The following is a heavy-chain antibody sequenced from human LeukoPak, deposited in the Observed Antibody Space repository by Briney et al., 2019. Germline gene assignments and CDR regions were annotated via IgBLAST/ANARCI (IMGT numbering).Heavy chain of an antibody. D-gene: IGHD6-6*01. CDR3: ARDSPPQYAGSSAGFDY. CDR2: IYYRGNT. V-gene: IGHV4-59*01. Sequence: SETLSLTCTVSGDPIRNYYWSWIRHPPGKGLEWIGYIYYRGNTNYNPSLKSRVIISIDTSKNQFSLKMSSVTAADTAVYFCARDSPPQYAGSSAGFDYWGQGTLVTVSS. CDR1: GDPIRNYY. J-gene: IGHJ4*02.